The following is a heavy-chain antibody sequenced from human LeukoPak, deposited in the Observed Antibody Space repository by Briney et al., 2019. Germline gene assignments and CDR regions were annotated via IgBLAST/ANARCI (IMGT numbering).Heavy chain of an antibody. CDR1: GFTFSSYS. J-gene: IGHJ4*02. CDR2: ISSSSSYI. CDR3: ARFGHGYNLDY. V-gene: IGHV3-21*01. Sequence: GGTLRLSCAASGFTFSSYSMNWVRQAPGKGLEWVSSISSSSSYIYYADSVKGRFTISRDNAKNSLYLQMNSLRAEDTAVYYCARFGHGYNLDYWGQGTLVTVSS. D-gene: IGHD5-24*01.